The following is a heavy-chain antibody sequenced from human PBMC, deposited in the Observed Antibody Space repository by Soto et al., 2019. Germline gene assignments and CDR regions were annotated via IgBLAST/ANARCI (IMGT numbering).Heavy chain of an antibody. Sequence: GGSLRLSCAASGLDFSSEVMCWVRQAPGKGLEWVSSISGSGRTIYHADSMRGRFAISRDNSKNSLYLQLNNLRVDDTAVYYGAKVGPSYYYGMDVWGQGTTVTVSS. V-gene: IGHV3-23*01. CDR1: GLDFSSEV. D-gene: IGHD1-26*01. CDR3: AKVGPSYYYGMDV. CDR2: ISGSGRTI. J-gene: IGHJ6*02.